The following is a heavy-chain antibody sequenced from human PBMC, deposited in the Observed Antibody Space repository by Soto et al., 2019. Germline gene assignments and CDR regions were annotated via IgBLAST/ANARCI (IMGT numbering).Heavy chain of an antibody. V-gene: IGHV3-48*02. CDR3: ARERQWLVRAVPKGKYYYYGMDV. CDR1: GFTFSSYS. D-gene: IGHD6-19*01. CDR2: ISSSSSTI. Sequence: PGGSLRLSCAASGFTFSSYSMNWVRQAPGKGLEWVSYISSSSSTIYYADSVKGRFTISRDNAKNSLYPQMNSLRDEDTAVYYCARERQWLVRAVPKGKYYYYGMDVWGQGTTVTVSS. J-gene: IGHJ6*02.